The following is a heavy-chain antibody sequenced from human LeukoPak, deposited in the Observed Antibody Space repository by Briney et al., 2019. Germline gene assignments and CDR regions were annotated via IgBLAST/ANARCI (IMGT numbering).Heavy chain of an antibody. J-gene: IGHJ5*02. CDR3: ARVSSGYDRPNWFDP. D-gene: IGHD5-12*01. V-gene: IGHV4-31*03. CDR2: IYYSGST. CDR1: GGSISSGGYY. Sequence: SQTLSLTCTVSGGSISSGGYYWSWTRQHPGKGLEWIGYIYYSGSTYYNPSLKSRVTISVDTSKNQFSLKLSSVTAADTAVYYCARVSSGYDRPNWFDPWGQGTLVTVSS.